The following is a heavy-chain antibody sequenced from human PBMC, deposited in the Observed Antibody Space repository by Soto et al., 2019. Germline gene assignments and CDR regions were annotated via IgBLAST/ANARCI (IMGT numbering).Heavy chain of an antibody. Sequence: QVHLQESGPGLVKPSETLSLTCSVFGDSISRYYWSWVRQPAGKGLEWIGRIYNSGIINYNPSLESRVTLSVDPSNNQISLKLASATAADTAMYYCARGPYCGEECYFAYWGQGTLVTVSS. CDR1: GDSISRYY. CDR2: IYNSGII. CDR3: ARGPYCGEECYFAY. J-gene: IGHJ4*02. D-gene: IGHD3-10*01. V-gene: IGHV4-4*07.